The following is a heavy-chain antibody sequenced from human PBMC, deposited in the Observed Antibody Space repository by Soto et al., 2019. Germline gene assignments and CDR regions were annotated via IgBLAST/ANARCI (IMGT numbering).Heavy chain of an antibody. V-gene: IGHV4-4*07. CDR2: VFPGGPT. D-gene: IGHD3-10*01. J-gene: IGHJ4*02. CDR3: ARTLSGFTYGSRQFYFDY. Sequence: SETLSLTCTDSGDPITSYFWTWLRQPAGKGLEWIGHVFPGGPTSHNSSLKSRVSMSVDTSKNQFSLTLTSVTAADTAVYYCARTLSGFTYGSRQFYFDYWGQGTLVTVSS. CDR1: GDPITSYF.